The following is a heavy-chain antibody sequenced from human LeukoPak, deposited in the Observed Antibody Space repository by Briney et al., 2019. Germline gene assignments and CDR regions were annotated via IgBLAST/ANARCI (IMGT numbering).Heavy chain of an antibody. CDR2: ISYDGSNK. J-gene: IGHJ6*02. V-gene: IGHV3-30*18. CDR3: AKEVELRYFDWPPLLLGMDV. CDR1: GFTFSSYG. Sequence: GGSLRLSCAASGFTFSSYGMHWVRQAPGKGLEWVAVISYDGSNKYYADSVKGRFTISRDNSKNTLYLQVNSLRAEDTAVYYCAKEVELRYFDWPPLLLGMDVWGQGTTVTVSS. D-gene: IGHD3-9*01.